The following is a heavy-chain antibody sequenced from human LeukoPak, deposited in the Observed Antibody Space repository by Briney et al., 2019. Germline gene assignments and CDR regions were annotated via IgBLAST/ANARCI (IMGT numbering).Heavy chain of an antibody. CDR3: AGLPYYYDSSGYQPY. J-gene: IGHJ4*02. CDR1: GGSISSYY. CDR2: IFYSGST. D-gene: IGHD3-22*01. V-gene: IGHV4-59*01. Sequence: SETLSLTCTVSGGSISSYYWSWIRQPPGKGLEWIGYIFYSGSTNYNPSLKSRVTISVDTSKNQFSLKLCSVTAADTAVYYCAGLPYYYDSSGYQPYWGQGTLVTVSS.